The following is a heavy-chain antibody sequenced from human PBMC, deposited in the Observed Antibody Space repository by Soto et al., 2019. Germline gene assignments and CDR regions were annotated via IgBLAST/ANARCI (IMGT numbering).Heavy chain of an antibody. CDR1: GGTFSSFV. V-gene: IGHV1-69*04. Sequence: QVQLVQSGAEVKKPGSSVKVSCKASGGTFSSFVISWVRQAPGQGLEWMGRIIPSIGIINYAQKFQARVTITADTSTSTAYMELSSLRSDDTAVYYCAREGDMKFHSDSSDEPGYWGQGTLVTVSS. CDR2: IIPSIGII. CDR3: AREGDMKFHSDSSDEPGY. D-gene: IGHD3-22*01. J-gene: IGHJ4*02.